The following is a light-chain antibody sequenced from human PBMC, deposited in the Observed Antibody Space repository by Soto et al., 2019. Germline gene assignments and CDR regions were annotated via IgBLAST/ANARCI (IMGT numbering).Light chain of an antibody. CDR2: GAS. V-gene: IGKV3-20*01. CDR1: QSGSSY. CDR3: QQYGYSRT. Sequence: EIVLTQSPATLYLSPGERATLSCRASQSGSSYFAWYQQKPGQAPRILIYGASTRATGIPDRFSGSGSGTDFTLTISRLEPEDFAVYYGQQYGYSRTFGQGTKGEIK. J-gene: IGKJ1*01.